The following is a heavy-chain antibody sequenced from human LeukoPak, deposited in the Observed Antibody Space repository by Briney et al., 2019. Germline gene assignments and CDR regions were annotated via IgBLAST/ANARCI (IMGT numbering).Heavy chain of an antibody. CDR1: GYTFTNYW. V-gene: IGHV5-51*01. CDR3: ARGDYGDFRVFYTLFDY. D-gene: IGHD4-17*01. J-gene: IGHJ4*02. CDR2: MYPGDSDT. Sequence: GESLKISCKGSGYTFTNYWIGWVRQMPGKGLKWMGIMYPGDSDTRYSPSFQGQVTISADKSISTAYLQWSSLKASDTAMYYCARGDYGDFRVFYTLFDYWGQGTLVTVSS.